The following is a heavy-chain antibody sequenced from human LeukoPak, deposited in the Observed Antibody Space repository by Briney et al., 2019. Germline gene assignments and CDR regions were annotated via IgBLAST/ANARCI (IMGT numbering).Heavy chain of an antibody. J-gene: IGHJ5*02. Sequence: GAPLQISCKCSGSQFTSYWIGWVRPAPEKGLALVGIMFPGNSDVKYNPSLEGQVTISADASISTTYVQWSSLKASDSGLYFCAKQSNLGSGVYGGDWFDPWGQGTLVIVSS. V-gene: IGHV5-51*01. CDR3: AKQSNLGSGVYGGDWFDP. D-gene: IGHD3-10*01. CDR1: GSQFTSYW. CDR2: MFPGNSDV.